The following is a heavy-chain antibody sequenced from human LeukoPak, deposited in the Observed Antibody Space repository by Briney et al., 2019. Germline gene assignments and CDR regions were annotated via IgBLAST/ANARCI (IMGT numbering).Heavy chain of an antibody. Sequence: PSETLSLTCAVYGGSFSGYYWSWIRQPPGKGLEWIGEINHSGSTNYNPSLKSRVTISVDTSKNQFSLKLSSVTAADTAVYYCARDCSSTSCPPAFDYWGQGTLVTVS. D-gene: IGHD2-2*01. V-gene: IGHV4-34*01. CDR2: INHSGST. J-gene: IGHJ4*02. CDR3: ARDCSSTSCPPAFDY. CDR1: GGSFSGYY.